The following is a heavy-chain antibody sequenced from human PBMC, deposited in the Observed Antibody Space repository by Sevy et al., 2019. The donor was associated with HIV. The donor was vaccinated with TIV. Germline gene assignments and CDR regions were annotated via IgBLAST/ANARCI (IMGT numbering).Heavy chain of an antibody. D-gene: IGHD6-19*01. Sequence: GESLKISCVASGFTFSNYGMHWVRQAPGKGLDWVAVMSYAGRNKYYVDSVKGRFTISRDNSKNTLYLQMNSLRAEDTAVYYCAKTSVAGTSKLYYFDYWGQRTLVTVSS. J-gene: IGHJ4*02. CDR1: GFTFSNYG. V-gene: IGHV3-30*18. CDR3: AKTSVAGTSKLYYFDY. CDR2: MSYAGRNK.